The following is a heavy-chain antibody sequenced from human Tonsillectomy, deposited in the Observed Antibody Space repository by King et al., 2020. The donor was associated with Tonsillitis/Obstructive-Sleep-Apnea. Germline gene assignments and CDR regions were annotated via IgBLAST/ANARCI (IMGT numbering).Heavy chain of an antibody. CDR2: IFSNDER. V-gene: IGHV2-26*01. J-gene: IGHJ6*03. Sequence: VTLKESGPVLVKPTETLTLTCTVSGFSLSNSTMGVSWIRRPPGKALEWLAHIFSNDERSFNTSLNDRLIISKDTSRSQVVLTMTNMDPVDTATYYCARTYCPGGACYRSCYYYMDVWGEGTTVTVSS. D-gene: IGHD2-8*02. CDR1: GFSLSNSTMG. CDR3: ARTYCPGGACYRSCYYYMDV.